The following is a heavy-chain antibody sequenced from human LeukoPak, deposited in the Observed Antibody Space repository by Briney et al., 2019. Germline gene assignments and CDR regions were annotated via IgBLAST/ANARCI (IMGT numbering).Heavy chain of an antibody. CDR2: ITYDGYYK. CDR1: GFTFTSYG. V-gene: IGHV3-30*03. D-gene: IGHD3-10*01. Sequence: GTSLRLSCAASGFTFTSYGMHWVRQAPGKGLEWVALITYDGYYKYYSDSVKGRFTISSNTSKNPLYLQRSRLRAEETVVYYFARPLSRVVRASPMAYWGKGTPVTVSS. J-gene: IGHJ4*02. CDR3: ARPLSRVVRASPMAY.